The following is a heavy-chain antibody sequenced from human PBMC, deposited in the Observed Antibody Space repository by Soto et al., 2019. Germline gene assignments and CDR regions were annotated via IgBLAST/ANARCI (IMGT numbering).Heavy chain of an antibody. CDR3: VRGGGGGLFEH. Sequence: QVHLVESGGGLVKPGGSLRLSCPTSGFPFSDYYMSWIRQAPGKGLEWLSHISPKSTYRNYADSVKGRFTISRDNTKSSLFLQMNCLGVEDTAVYYCVRGGGGGLFEHWGQGVLVTVSS. V-gene: IGHV3-11*06. CDR2: ISPKSTYR. J-gene: IGHJ4*02. CDR1: GFPFSDYY. D-gene: IGHD2-21*01.